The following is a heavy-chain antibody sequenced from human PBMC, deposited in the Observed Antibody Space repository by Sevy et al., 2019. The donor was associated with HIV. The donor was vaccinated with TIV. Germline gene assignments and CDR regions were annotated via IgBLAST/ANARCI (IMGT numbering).Heavy chain of an antibody. Sequence: VGSLRLSCAASGFTFTSYSMNWVRQAPGKALEWISYIRSDSTTIYYVESVKGRFTISRDNANNALYLQMISLRDEDTAVYYCARKCYGVYIIDPWGQGTPVTVSS. CDR2: IRSDSTTI. CDR3: ARKCYGVYIIDP. CDR1: GFTFTSYS. J-gene: IGHJ5*02. V-gene: IGHV3-48*02. D-gene: IGHD4-17*01.